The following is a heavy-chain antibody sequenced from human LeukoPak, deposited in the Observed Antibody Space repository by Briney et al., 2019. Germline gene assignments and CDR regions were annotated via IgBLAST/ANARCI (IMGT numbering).Heavy chain of an antibody. CDR3: ARLSSEYSSSWLDS. CDR2: IYHSGST. J-gene: IGHJ4*02. V-gene: IGHV4-30-2*01. Sequence: SQTLSLTCAVSGGSISSGGYSWSWIRQPPGKGLEWIGYIYHSGSTYYNPSLKSRVTISVDTSKNQFSLKLTSVTAADTATYYCARLSSEYSSSWLDSWGQGALVTVSS. CDR1: GGSISSGGYS. D-gene: IGHD6-13*01.